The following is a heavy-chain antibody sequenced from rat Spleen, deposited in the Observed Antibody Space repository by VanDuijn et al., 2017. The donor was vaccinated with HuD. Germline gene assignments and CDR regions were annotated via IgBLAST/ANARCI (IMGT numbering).Heavy chain of an antibody. CDR3: TTENYWFAY. D-gene: IGHD1-10*01. CDR1: GFTFSNYD. J-gene: IGHJ3*01. V-gene: IGHV5-22*01. Sequence: EVQLVESGGGLVQPGRSMKLPCAASGFTFSNYDMAWVRQAPTKGPEWVASISFDGSTTYYRDSVRGRFTISRDDTKSTLYLQMNSLRSEDTATYYCTTENYWFAYWGQGTLVTVSS. CDR2: ISFDGSTT.